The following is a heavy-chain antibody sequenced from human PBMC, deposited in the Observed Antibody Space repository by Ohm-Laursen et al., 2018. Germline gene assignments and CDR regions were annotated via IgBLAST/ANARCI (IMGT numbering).Heavy chain of an antibody. CDR1: GASIRSYY. Sequence: SETLSLTCPVSGASIRSYYWSWIRQPPGKGLEWIGYIYYSGSTNYNPSLKSRVTISVDTSKNQISLKLTSVTAADTAVYYCARGLIEYWGQGTLVTVSS. D-gene: IGHD3-16*01. CDR2: IYYSGST. CDR3: ARGLIEY. V-gene: IGHV4-59*01. J-gene: IGHJ4*02.